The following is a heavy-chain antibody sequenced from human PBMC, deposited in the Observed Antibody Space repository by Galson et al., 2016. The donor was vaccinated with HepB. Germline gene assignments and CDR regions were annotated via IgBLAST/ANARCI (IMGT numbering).Heavy chain of an antibody. V-gene: IGHV3-30*04. CDR1: GSTFSSYA. D-gene: IGHD1-26*01. CDR3: AKKSPGKELSPPDY. CDR2: TSSDESVK. Sequence: SLRLSCAASGSTFSSYAMHWVRQAPGKGLEWVATTSSDESVKHYADPVQGRFTISKDNFKNTLYLQMNSLRAEDTAVYYCAKKSPGKELSPPDYWGQGTLVTVSS. J-gene: IGHJ4*02.